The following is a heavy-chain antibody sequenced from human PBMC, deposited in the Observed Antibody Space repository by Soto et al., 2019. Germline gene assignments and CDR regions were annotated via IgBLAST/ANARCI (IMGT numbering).Heavy chain of an antibody. V-gene: IGHV1-2*04. D-gene: IGHD3-10*01. CDR3: ALTLQRFGSNYYFDY. CDR2: INPNSGGT. Sequence: QVQLVQSGAEVKKPGASVKVSCKASGYTFTGYYMHWVRQAPGQGLEWMGWINPNSGGTNYAQKFQGWVTMTRDTSISTAYMELSRLRSDDTAVYYCALTLQRFGSNYYFDYWGQGTLVTVSS. CDR1: GYTFTGYY. J-gene: IGHJ4*02.